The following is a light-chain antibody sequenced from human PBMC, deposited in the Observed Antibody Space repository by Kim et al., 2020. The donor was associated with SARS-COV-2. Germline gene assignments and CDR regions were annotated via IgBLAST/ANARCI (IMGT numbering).Light chain of an antibody. V-gene: IGLV2-14*03. CDR3: SSYTSISTYV. CDR2: HVS. CDR1: SSDVGGYNY. Sequence: GQSITIPCTGTSSDVGGYNYVSWYQQHPGKAPKLMIYHVSYRPSGVSNRFSGSKSGNTASLTISGLQADDEADYYCSSYTSISTYVFGTGTKVTVL. J-gene: IGLJ1*01.